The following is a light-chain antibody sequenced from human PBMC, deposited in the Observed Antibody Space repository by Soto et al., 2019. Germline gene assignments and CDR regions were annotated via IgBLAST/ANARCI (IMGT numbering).Light chain of an antibody. CDR3: QHYSTVWA. Sequence: IKMTQSPSTLSASVGDRVTITFRASQTINNWLAWYQQKPGKAPKLLIFDASSLESGVPSRFSGSGSGTEFTLTISSLQPDDFATYYCQHYSTVWAFGQGTKVDI. J-gene: IGKJ1*01. CDR1: QTINNW. V-gene: IGKV1-5*01. CDR2: DAS.